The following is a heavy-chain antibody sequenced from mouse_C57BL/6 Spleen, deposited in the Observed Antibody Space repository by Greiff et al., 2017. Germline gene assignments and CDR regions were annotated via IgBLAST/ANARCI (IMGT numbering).Heavy chain of an antibody. CDR2: IDPSDSST. V-gene: IGHV1-69*01. J-gene: IGHJ4*01. CDR3: ARQGRNDGYHAMDD. CDR1: GYTFTSYW. D-gene: IGHD2-14*01. Sequence: QVQLQQPGAELVMPGASVKLSCAASGYTFTSYWMHWVKQRPEQGLEWIGEIDPSDSSTTYNQKFKGQSTLTVDKASSTAYMQLSSLTSEDSAVYYCARQGRNDGYHAMDDWGKGTAGTVSA.